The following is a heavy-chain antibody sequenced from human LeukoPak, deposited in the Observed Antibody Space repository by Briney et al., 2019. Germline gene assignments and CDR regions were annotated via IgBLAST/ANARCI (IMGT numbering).Heavy chain of an antibody. D-gene: IGHD6-13*01. V-gene: IGHV4-61*05. CDR2: IHYSGST. J-gene: IGHJ4*02. Sequence: SETLSLTCTVSGGSISSSSYYWGWIRQPPGKGLECIGYIHYSGSTNYKPPLKSRVTISVDKSKNQFSLKLSSVTAADTAVYYCASARRPGSQELSLEVLFDYWGQGTLVTVSS. CDR1: GGSISSSSYY. CDR3: ASARRPGSQELSLEVLFDY.